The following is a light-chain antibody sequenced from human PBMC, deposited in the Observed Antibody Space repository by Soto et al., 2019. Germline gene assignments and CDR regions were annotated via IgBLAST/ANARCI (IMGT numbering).Light chain of an antibody. CDR1: SSNNGAGYD. J-gene: IGLJ1*01. CDR3: QSYDSSLKV. Sequence: QSVLTQPPSVSGAPGQRVTISCTGSSSNNGAGYDVHWYQQLPGTAPKLLIYGNSNRPSGVPDRFSGSKSGTSASLAITGLQAEDEADYYCQSYDSSLKVFGTGTKVTVL. V-gene: IGLV1-40*01. CDR2: GNS.